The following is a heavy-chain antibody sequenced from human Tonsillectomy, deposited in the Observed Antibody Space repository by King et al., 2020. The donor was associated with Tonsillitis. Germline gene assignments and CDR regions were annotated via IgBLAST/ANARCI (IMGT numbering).Heavy chain of an antibody. D-gene: IGHD2-2*01. CDR2: INADGNEK. Sequence: VQLVESGGGLVQPGGSLRLSCAASTFTFNNYWMTWVRQAPGKGLEWVANINADGNEKYYVDSVKGRFTISRDNAENTLYLQMNSLRAEDTAVYYCARRYCPIAPCYAASWNSFDIGGQGTAVTVSS. J-gene: IGHJ4*02. V-gene: IGHV3-7*01. CDR1: TFTFNNYW. CDR3: ARRYCPIAPCYAASWNSFDI.